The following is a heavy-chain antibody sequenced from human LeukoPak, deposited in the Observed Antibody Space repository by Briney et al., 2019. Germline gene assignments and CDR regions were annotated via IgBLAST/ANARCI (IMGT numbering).Heavy chain of an antibody. D-gene: IGHD2-2*01. Sequence: GGSLRLSCAASGFTFSSYAMSWVRQAPGKGLEWVSAISGSGGSTYYADSVKGRFTISRDNSKNTLYLQMNSLRAEDTAVYYCATLHYCSSTSCYLPTSSDFDYWGQGTLVTVSS. CDR3: ATLHYCSSTSCYLPTSSDFDY. V-gene: IGHV3-23*01. CDR1: GFTFSSYA. J-gene: IGHJ4*02. CDR2: ISGSGGST.